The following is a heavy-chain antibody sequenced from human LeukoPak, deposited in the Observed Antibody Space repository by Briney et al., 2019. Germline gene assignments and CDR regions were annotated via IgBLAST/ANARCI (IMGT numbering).Heavy chain of an antibody. V-gene: IGHV4-39*02. J-gene: IGHJ5*02. CDR2: IYNRGTT. CDR3: ARENLEVVPAHWFDP. Sequence: SETLSLTCTVSGDSIRGSGFYWAWLRQSPGKGLEWIGYIYNRGTTSYNPSLKSRVSISIDTSKNQFSLKLTSVTAADTAVYYCARENLEVVPAHWFDPWGQGTLVTVSS. D-gene: IGHD1-1*01. CDR1: GDSIRGSGFY.